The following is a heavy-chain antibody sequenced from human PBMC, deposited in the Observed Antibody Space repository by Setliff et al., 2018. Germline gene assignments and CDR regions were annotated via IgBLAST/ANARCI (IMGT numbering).Heavy chain of an antibody. D-gene: IGHD3-22*01. CDR2: INPSSGRT. V-gene: IGHV1-46*01. CDR1: GYTFTSHY. CDR3: ARDQGGDYYDSSGYTTPFDY. Sequence: GASVKVSCKASGYTFTSHYMHWVRQAPGLGLEWMGTINPSSGRTSYAQKFQGRVTMTRDTSTSTVYMDMSSLSSEDTAVYYCARDQGGDYYDSSGYTTPFDYWGQGTLVT. J-gene: IGHJ4*02.